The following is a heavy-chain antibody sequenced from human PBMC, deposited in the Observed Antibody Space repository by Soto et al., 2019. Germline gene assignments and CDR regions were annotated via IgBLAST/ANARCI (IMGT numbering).Heavy chain of an antibody. V-gene: IGHV1-46*04. CDR1: GYTFTSYY. D-gene: IGHD3-22*01. CDR3: ARDLKNYYDSSGYYPYFDY. CDR2: INPSGGST. Sequence: GASVKVSCKASGYTFTSYYMHWVRQAPGQGLEWMGIINPSGGSTSYAQKLQGRVTMTRDTSTSTVYMELSSLRSEDTAVYYCARDLKNYYDSSGYYPYFDYWGQGTLVTVSS. J-gene: IGHJ4*02.